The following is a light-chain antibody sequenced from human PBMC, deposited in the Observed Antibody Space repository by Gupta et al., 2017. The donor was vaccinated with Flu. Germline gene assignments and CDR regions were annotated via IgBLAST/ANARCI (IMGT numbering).Light chain of an antibody. Sequence: DIQMTQSPSSLSASVGDRVTITCRTSQSIISYLNWYQQKPGKAPNLLIYGASSLQSGVPSRFSGSGYGTDFTLTISSRQPEDFATYYCQQSDSSPRTFGQGTKVEIK. CDR3: QQSDSSPRT. CDR1: QSIISY. V-gene: IGKV1-39*01. CDR2: GAS. J-gene: IGKJ1*01.